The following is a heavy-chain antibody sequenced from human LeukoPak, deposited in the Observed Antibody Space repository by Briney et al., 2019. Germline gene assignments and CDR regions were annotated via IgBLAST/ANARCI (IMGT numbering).Heavy chain of an antibody. CDR2: IYYSGST. D-gene: IGHD5-24*01. CDR1: GGSISSYY. CDR3: ARSRWLQFVVQH. V-gene: IGHV4-59*01. J-gene: IGHJ1*01. Sequence: SETLSLTCTVSGGSISSYYWSWIRQPPGKGLEWIVYIYYSGSTNYNPSLKSRVTISVDTSKNQFSLKLSSVTGADTAVYYCARSRWLQFVVQHWGQGTLVTVSS.